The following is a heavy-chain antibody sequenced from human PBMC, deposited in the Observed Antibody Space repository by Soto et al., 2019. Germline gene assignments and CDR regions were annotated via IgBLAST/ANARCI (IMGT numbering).Heavy chain of an antibody. D-gene: IGHD3-10*02. J-gene: IGHJ4*02. CDR1: GFTFSDHY. CDR2: IKNKANSYTT. CDR3: VRVMLGVSTRVFDY. V-gene: IGHV3-72*01. Sequence: EVQVVDSGGGLVQPGGSLRLSCAASGFTFSDHYMDWVRQAPGKGLEWVGRIKNKANSYTTEYAASVKGRFTIARDDSTNSLYLQMNNLQTEDTAFYYCVRVMLGVSTRVFDYWGQGTLVTVSS.